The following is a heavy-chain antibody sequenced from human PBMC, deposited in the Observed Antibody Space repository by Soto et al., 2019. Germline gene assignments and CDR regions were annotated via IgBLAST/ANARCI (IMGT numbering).Heavy chain of an antibody. CDR3: ARDTIGVGGSGDAFAI. V-gene: IGHV4-4*02. Sequence: SETLSLTCAVSSGSISSSSWWSWVRQPPGKGLEWIGEIYHSGSTNYNPSLKSRVTISVDKSKNQFSLKLSSVTAADTAVYYCARDTIGVGGSGDAFAIWGQGTMVTVSS. D-gene: IGHD6-19*01. J-gene: IGHJ3*02. CDR2: IYHSGST. CDR1: SGSISSSSW.